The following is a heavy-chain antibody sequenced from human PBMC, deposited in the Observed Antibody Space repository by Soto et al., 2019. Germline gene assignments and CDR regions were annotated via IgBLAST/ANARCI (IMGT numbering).Heavy chain of an antibody. Sequence: GGSLRLSCVVSGFTASASYTSWVRQAPGKGLEWVPALYSGGATFYADSVKGRFTISRDNSKNTFYLQMNSLRGDDTALYSCARAIATAMDPCDYWGKGALVTVSS. CDR1: GFTASASY. D-gene: IGHD5-18*01. V-gene: IGHV3-53*05. J-gene: IGHJ4*02. CDR2: LYSGGAT. CDR3: ARAIATAMDPCDY.